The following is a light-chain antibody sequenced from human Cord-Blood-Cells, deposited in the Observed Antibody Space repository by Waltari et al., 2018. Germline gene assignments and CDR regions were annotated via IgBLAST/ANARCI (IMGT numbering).Light chain of an antibody. Sequence: QSALTQPASVSGSPGQSITISCTGPSSDVGGYNYVSWYQQHPGKAPKLMIDEVSNRPSGVSNRFSGSKSGNTASLTISGLQAEDEADYYCSSYTSSSTLVFGTGTKVTVL. J-gene: IGLJ1*01. V-gene: IGLV2-14*01. CDR1: SSDVGGYNY. CDR2: EVS. CDR3: SSYTSSSTLV.